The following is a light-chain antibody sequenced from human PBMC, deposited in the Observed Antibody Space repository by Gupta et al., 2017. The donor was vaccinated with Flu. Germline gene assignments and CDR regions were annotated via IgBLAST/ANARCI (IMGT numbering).Light chain of an antibody. V-gene: IGKV1-9*01. J-gene: IGKJ1*01. Sequence: GDRVPITCRASQGISTHLTWYQKKPGKAPKLLMYDASILHSGVPSRFSGSGSGTEFTLTISSLQPEDFATYYCQQQNMYPRTFGQGTKVEI. CDR3: QQQNMYPRT. CDR2: DAS. CDR1: QGISTH.